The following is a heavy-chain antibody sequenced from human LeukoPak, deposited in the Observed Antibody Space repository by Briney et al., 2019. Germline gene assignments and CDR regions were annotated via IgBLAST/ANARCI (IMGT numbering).Heavy chain of an antibody. CDR2: MNPNTGNT. D-gene: IGHD1-26*01. CDR3: ATMSGTYSNYYYYMDV. CDR1: GYTFTSYD. V-gene: IGHV1-8*01. J-gene: IGHJ6*03. Sequence: ASVKVSCKASGYTFTSYDINWVRQASGQGLEWVGWMNPNTGNTGYAQKFHDRVTMTRDISISTAYMELSSLRSEDTAVYYCATMSGTYSNYYYYMDVWGKGTTVTISS.